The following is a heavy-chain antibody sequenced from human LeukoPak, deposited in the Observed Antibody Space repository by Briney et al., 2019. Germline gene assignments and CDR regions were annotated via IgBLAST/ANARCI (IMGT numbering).Heavy chain of an antibody. V-gene: IGHV3-7*01. CDR1: GFTFSSYA. CDR2: INQDGREE. D-gene: IGHD5-12*01. CDR3: ARDFGTTGYDLLDP. Sequence: YPGGSLRLSCAASGFTFSSYAMSWVRQAPGKGLEWVAGINQDGREEFYLDSVTDRFTISRDNARTSVSLQMDSLGADDTAVYYCARDFGTTGYDLLDPWGQGTLVTVSS. J-gene: IGHJ5*02.